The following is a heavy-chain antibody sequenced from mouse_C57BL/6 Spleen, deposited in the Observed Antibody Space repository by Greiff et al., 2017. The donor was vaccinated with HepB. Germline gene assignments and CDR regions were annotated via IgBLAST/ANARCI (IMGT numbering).Heavy chain of an antibody. D-gene: IGHD1-1*01. V-gene: IGHV1-82*01. Sequence: QVQLQQSGPELVKPGASVKISCKASGYAFSSSWMNWVKQRPGKGLEWIGRIYPGDGDTNYNGKFKGKATLTADKSSSTAYMQLSSLTSEDSAVYFCARGYYYGSSLYYAMDYWGQGTSVTVSS. J-gene: IGHJ4*01. CDR3: ARGYYYGSSLYYAMDY. CDR2: IYPGDGDT. CDR1: GYAFSSSW.